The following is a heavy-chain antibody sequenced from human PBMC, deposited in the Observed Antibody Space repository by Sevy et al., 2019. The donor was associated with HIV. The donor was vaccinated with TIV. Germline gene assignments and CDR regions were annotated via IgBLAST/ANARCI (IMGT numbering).Heavy chain of an antibody. CDR1: GFTFSSYW. V-gene: IGHV3-74*01. CDR3: ARDNWSGYYTGMPY. D-gene: IGHD3-3*01. CDR2: INSDGSST. Sequence: GESLKISCAASGFTFSSYWMHWVRQAPGKGLVWVSRINSDGSSTSYADSVKGRFTISRDNAKNTLYLQMNSLRAEDTAVYYCARDNWSGYYTGMPYWGQGTLVTVSS. J-gene: IGHJ4*02.